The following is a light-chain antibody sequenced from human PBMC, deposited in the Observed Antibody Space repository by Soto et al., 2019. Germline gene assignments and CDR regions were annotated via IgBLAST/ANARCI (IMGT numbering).Light chain of an antibody. CDR2: DVS. V-gene: IGLV2-14*01. CDR1: SSDVGGYNY. CDR3: CSYTTSNARQIV. J-gene: IGLJ1*01. Sequence: QSALTKPASVSGSPGQSITISCTGTSSDVGGYNYVSWYQQHPGKAPKFMIYDVSNRPSGVSNRFSGSKSGNTASLTISGLQAEDEADYYCCSYTTSNARQIVFGTGTKVT.